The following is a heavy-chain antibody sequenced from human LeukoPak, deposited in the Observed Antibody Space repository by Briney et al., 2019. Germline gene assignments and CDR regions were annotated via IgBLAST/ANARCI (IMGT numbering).Heavy chain of an antibody. CDR1: GFTFSSFE. CDR2: IGSNTGII. J-gene: IGHJ4*02. D-gene: IGHD2/OR15-2a*01. Sequence: GGSLRLSCAASGFTFSSFEMNWVRQAPGKGREWVSYIGSNTGIIYYAASVKGRLTISRDNAKNSLYLQMNSLRAEDTAVYYCARDNFLQAHTGYFDYWGQGTLVTVSS. CDR3: ARDNFLQAHTGYFDY. V-gene: IGHV3-48*03.